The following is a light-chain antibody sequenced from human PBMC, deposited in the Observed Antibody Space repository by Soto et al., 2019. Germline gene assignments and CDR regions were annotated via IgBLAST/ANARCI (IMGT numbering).Light chain of an antibody. Sequence: IQMTQDPSTRSASVGDRSTITGRASQSISSWLAWYQQKPGKAPKLLIYDASSLESGVTSRFSGSGSGTEFTLTISSLQPDDFATYYCQQYNSYSGTFGQGTKVEIK. J-gene: IGKJ1*01. CDR3: QQYNSYSGT. CDR2: DAS. V-gene: IGKV1-5*01. CDR1: QSISSW.